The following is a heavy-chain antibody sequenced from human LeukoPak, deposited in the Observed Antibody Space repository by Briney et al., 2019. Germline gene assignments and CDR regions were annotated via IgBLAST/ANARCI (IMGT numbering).Heavy chain of an antibody. J-gene: IGHJ5*02. CDR2: IIPIFGTA. Sequence: GASVKVSCKASGGTFSSYAISWVRQAPGQGLEWMGRIIPIFGTANYAQKFQGRVTITTDESTSTAYMELSSLRSEDTAVYYCARKPFKDFWYLDPWGQGTLVTVSS. V-gene: IGHV1-69*05. D-gene: IGHD3-3*01. CDR1: GGTFSSYA. CDR3: ARKPFKDFWYLDP.